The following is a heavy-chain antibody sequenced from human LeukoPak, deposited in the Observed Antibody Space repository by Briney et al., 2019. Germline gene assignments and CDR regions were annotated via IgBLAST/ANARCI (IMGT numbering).Heavy chain of an antibody. V-gene: IGHV3-33*01. D-gene: IGHD5-18*01. CDR1: GFTFSSYG. J-gene: IGHJ4*02. CDR2: IWYDGSNK. CDR3: ARGGYSYGTQCFDY. Sequence: GGSLRLSCAASGFTFSSYGMHWVRQAPGKGLEWVAVIWYDGSNKYYADSVKGRFTISRDNSKNTLYLQMNSLRAEDTAVYYCARGGYSYGTQCFDYWGQGTLVTVSS.